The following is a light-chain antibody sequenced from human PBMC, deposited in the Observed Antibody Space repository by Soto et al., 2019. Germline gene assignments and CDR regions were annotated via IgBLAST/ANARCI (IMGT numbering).Light chain of an antibody. CDR1: QSVSSTY. V-gene: IGKV3-20*01. CDR3: QQYSSSPDT. CDR2: DAS. J-gene: IGKJ5*01. Sequence: EIVLTQSPGTLSLSPGERATLSCRASQSVSSTYLAWYQQKAGQAPRLLIYDASSRVTGIPDRFSGSGSGTDFTLTISRLEPEDFAVYYCQQYSSSPDTFGQGTRLEIK.